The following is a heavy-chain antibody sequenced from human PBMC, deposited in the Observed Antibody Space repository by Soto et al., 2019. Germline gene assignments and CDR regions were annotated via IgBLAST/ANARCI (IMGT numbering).Heavy chain of an antibody. CDR1: GYTFTGYY. CDR3: ARDGGKRFNWFDP. J-gene: IGHJ5*02. Sequence: GASVKVSCKASGYTFTGYYMHWVRQAPGQGLEWMGWINPNSGGTNYAQKFQGWVTMTRDTSISTAYMELSRLRSDDTAVYYCARDGGKRFNWFDPWGQGTLVTVSS. V-gene: IGHV1-2*04. CDR2: INPNSGGT. D-gene: IGHD3-16*01.